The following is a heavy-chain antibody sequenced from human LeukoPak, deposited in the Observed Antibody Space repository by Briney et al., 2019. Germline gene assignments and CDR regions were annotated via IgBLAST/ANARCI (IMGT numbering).Heavy chain of an antibody. V-gene: IGHV3-23*01. CDR1: GFTFSSYG. J-gene: IGHJ4*02. CDR3: AKDRVGLMS. Sequence: GGSLRLSCAASGFTFSSYGMHWVRQAPGKGLEWVSAISGSGGSPYYADAVKGRFTISRDNSKNTLYLQMNSLRAEDTAVYYCAKDRVGLMSWGQGTLVTVSS. CDR2: ISGSGGSP. D-gene: IGHD1-26*01.